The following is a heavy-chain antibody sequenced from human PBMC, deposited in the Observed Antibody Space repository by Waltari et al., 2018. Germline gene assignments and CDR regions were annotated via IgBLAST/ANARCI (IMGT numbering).Heavy chain of an antibody. CDR3: VRDLGGSGNSWFDA. CDR1: SYSIRSGYF. J-gene: IGHJ5*02. D-gene: IGHD3-10*01. Sequence: QVQLQESGPGLARPSETLSLTCAVSSYSIRSGYFWGWIRQPPGKGLQWIGCISHSGSTYYNPSLKSRITLSVDTSKNQFALKVTSVTAADTATYYCVRDLGGSGNSWFDAWGQGSLVIVSS. CDR2: ISHSGST. V-gene: IGHV4-38-2*02.